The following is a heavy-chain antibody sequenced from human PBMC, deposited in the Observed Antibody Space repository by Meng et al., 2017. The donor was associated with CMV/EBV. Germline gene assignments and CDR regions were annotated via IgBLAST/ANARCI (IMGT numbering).Heavy chain of an antibody. CDR3: ARELVEYQLLYGVWDYYDGMDV. J-gene: IGHJ6*02. CDR1: GFTFSSYS. V-gene: IGHV3-48*04. CDR2: ISSSSSTI. D-gene: IGHD2-2*02. Sequence: GESLKISCAASGFTFSSYSMNWVRQAPGKGLEWVSYISSSSSTIYYADSVKGRFTISRDNAKNSLYLQMNSLRAEDTAVYYCARELVEYQLLYGVWDYYDGMDVWGQGTTVTVSS.